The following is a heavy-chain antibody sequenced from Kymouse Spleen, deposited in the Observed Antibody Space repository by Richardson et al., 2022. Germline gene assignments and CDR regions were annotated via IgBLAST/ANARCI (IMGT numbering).Heavy chain of an antibody. Sequence: QVQLQESGPGLVKPSETLSLTCTVSGGSVSSGSYYWSWIRQPPGKGLEWIGYIYYSGSTNYNPSLKSRVTISVDTSKNQFSLKLSSVTAADTAVYYCAREYSYGYGYYYYYGMDVWGQGTTVTVSS. CDR2: IYYSGST. J-gene: IGHJ6*02. D-gene: IGHD5-18,IGHD5-18*01. CDR3: AREYSYGYGYYYYYGMDV. V-gene: IGHV4-61*01. CDR1: GGSVSSGSYY.